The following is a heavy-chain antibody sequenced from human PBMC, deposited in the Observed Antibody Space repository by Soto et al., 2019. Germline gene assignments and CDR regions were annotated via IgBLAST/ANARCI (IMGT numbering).Heavy chain of an antibody. V-gene: IGHV1-58*01. CDR3: AACIGIVLVPAANYYGRDV. D-gene: IGHD2-2*01. Sequence: GASVKVSCKASGFTFTSSAVQWVRQARGQRLEWIGWIVVGSGNTNYAQKFQERVTITRDMSTSTAYMELSSLRSEDTAVYYCAACIGIVLVPAANYYGRDVWGQGTTVTVSS. CDR2: IVVGSGNT. CDR1: GFTFTSSA. J-gene: IGHJ6*02.